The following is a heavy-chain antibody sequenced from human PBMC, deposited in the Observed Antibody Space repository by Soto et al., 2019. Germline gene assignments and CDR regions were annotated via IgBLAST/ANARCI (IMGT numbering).Heavy chain of an antibody. V-gene: IGHV3-30*03. CDR3: ATDLGCTNGVCGWFDP. Sequence: GGSLRLSCAASGFTFSSYGMHWVRQAPGKGLEWVAVISYDGSNKYYADSVKGRFTISRDNSKNTLYLQMNSLRSEDTAVYYCATDLGCTNGVCGWFDPWGQGTLVTVSS. CDR2: ISYDGSNK. D-gene: IGHD2-8*01. CDR1: GFTFSSYG. J-gene: IGHJ5*02.